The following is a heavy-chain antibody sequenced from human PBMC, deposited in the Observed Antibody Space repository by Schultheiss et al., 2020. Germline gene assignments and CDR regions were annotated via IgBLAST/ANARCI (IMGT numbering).Heavy chain of an antibody. D-gene: IGHD1-1*01. CDR3: AREWGSAGTTAFDP. V-gene: IGHV3-11*06. CDR2: ISSSSSYI. J-gene: IGHJ5*02. CDR1: GFTFSDYY. Sequence: GESLKISCAASGFTFSDYYMSWIRQAPGKGLEWVSSISSSSSYIYYADSVKGRFTISRENAKNTLYLQMNSLRAEDTAVYYCAREWGSAGTTAFDPWGQGTLVTVSS.